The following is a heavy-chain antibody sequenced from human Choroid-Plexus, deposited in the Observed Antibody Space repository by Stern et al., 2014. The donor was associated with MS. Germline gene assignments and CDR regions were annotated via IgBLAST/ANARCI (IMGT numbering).Heavy chain of an antibody. CDR2: VSYDGSNK. CDR1: GFTFAGCA. J-gene: IGHJ5*02. Sequence: VQLVESGGGVVQPGRPLRLSCVASGFTFAGCAMHWVRQAPGKGLAWVAGVSYDGSNKYYADSVKGRFTISRDNSQNTLYMQMSSLRPEDTAVYYCAKDRHYLTYFFDHWGQGSLVTVSS. V-gene: IGHV3-30*18. CDR3: AKDRHYLTYFFDH. D-gene: IGHD2/OR15-2a*01.